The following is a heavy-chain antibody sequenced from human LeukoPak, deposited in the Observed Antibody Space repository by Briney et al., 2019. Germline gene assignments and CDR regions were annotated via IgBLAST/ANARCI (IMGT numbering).Heavy chain of an antibody. CDR2: IKQDGSEK. D-gene: IGHD3-22*01. V-gene: IGHV3-7*01. CDR1: GFTFSSYW. CDR3: ARETTMIVVVTKDYYYYMDV. Sequence: PGGSLRLSCAASGFTFSSYWMSWVRQAPGKGLEWVANIKQDGSEKYYVDSVKGRFTISRDNAKNSLYLQMNSLRAEDTAVYYCARETTMIVVVTKDYYYYMDVWGKGTTVTVSS. J-gene: IGHJ6*03.